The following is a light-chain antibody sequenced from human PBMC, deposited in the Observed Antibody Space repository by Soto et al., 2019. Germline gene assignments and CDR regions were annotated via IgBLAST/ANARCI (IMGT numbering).Light chain of an antibody. V-gene: IGKV3-20*01. CDR2: GAS. CDR1: QSLTTY. J-gene: IGKJ3*01. Sequence: EIVMTQPPATLSVSPGETATLSSRASQSLTTYLAWYQQKPDQAPRLLIYGASSRATGIPDRFSGSGSGTDFTLTISRLEPEDFAVYYCQQYGSSPFTFGPGTKVDIK. CDR3: QQYGSSPFT.